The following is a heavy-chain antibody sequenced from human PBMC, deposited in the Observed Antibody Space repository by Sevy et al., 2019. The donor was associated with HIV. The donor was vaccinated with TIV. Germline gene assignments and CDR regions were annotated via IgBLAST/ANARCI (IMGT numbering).Heavy chain of an antibody. D-gene: IGHD2-15*01. CDR1: GHTLSEYG. CDR3: AIGLTGYLDV. J-gene: IGHJ6*04. Sequence: ASVKVSCKAVGHTLSEYGITWVRQVPGQGLEWMGWISPYNFNAKYAQNVQGRVIMTIDTSTNIAYMEMRGLRSDDTAVYYCAIGLTGYLDVWGTGTSVTVSS. CDR2: ISPYNFNA. V-gene: IGHV1-18*01.